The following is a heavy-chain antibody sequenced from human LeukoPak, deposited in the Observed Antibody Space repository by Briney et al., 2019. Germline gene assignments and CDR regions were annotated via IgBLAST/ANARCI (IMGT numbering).Heavy chain of an antibody. Sequence: SETLSLTCTVSGGSISSYYWSWIRQPPGKGLEWIGYIYYSGSTNYNPSLKSRVTISVDTSKNQFSLKLSSVTAADTAVYYCARAGIVVVPAANAFDIWGQGTMVTVSS. J-gene: IGHJ3*02. V-gene: IGHV4-59*12. CDR1: GGSISSYY. CDR2: IYYSGST. D-gene: IGHD2-2*01. CDR3: ARAGIVVVPAANAFDI.